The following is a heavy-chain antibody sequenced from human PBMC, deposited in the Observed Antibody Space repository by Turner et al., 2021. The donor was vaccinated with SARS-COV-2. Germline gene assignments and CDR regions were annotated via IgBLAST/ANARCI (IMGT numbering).Heavy chain of an antibody. V-gene: IGHV3-30-3*01. CDR2: ISYDGNNK. D-gene: IGHD2-8*01. CDR3: ARATYLLGYCANGVCYPDY. J-gene: IGHJ4*02. Sequence: QVQLVESGGGVVQPGRSLRLSCAASGFSFSSYAMHWVRQATGKGLEWVAVISYDGNNKYYADSVKGRFTISRDNSKNTLYLQMNSLRTEDTAVYYCARATYLLGYCANGVCYPDYWGQGTLVTVSS. CDR1: GFSFSSYA.